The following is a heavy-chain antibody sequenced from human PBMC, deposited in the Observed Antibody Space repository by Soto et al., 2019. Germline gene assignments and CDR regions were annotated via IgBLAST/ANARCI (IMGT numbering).Heavy chain of an antibody. CDR1: GYSFTSLD. Sequence: ASVKVSCKASGYSFTSLDINWVRQTAGQGLEWMGWMQPSTGRTGYAQKSQGRVTMTRDTSINTAYMELTTLTSDDTAFYYCARGVSAGVDHWGQGTLVTV. CDR2: MQPSTGRT. D-gene: IGHD1-26*01. J-gene: IGHJ4*02. V-gene: IGHV1-8*01. CDR3: ARGVSAGVDH.